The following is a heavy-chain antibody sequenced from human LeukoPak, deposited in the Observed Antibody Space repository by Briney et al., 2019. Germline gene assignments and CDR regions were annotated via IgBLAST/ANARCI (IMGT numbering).Heavy chain of an antibody. CDR1: GFTFSSYW. Sequence: PGGSLRLSCAASGFTFSSYWMNWVRQAPGKGLVWVSRINSDGSSTSYADSVKGRFTISRDNAKNTLYLQMNSLRAEDTAEYYCARAGVGGAFDIWGQGTMVTVSS. D-gene: IGHD7-27*01. CDR2: INSDGSST. J-gene: IGHJ3*02. CDR3: ARAGVGGAFDI. V-gene: IGHV3-74*01.